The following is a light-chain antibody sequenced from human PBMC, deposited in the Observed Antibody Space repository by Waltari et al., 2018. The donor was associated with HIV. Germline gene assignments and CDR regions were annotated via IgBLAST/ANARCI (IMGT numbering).Light chain of an antibody. Sequence: QSVLTQPPSASGTPGQRVTISCSGRSSNIGRNSVNWYQQLPGTAPKLLIYNTDQRPSGVPDRFSGSKSGTSASLAMSGLQSEDEADYYCATWDDSLNGQVFGGGTKVTVL. J-gene: IGLJ3*02. V-gene: IGLV1-44*01. CDR3: ATWDDSLNGQV. CDR1: SSNIGRNS. CDR2: NTD.